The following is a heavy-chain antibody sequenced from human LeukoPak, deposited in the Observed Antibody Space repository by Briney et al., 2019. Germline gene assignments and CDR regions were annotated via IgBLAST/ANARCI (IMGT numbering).Heavy chain of an antibody. CDR3: ARHLDILTGYYRGDYYYYMDV. V-gene: IGHV5-51*01. Sequence: GESLKISCKGSGYSFTSYWIGWVRQMPGKGLEWMGIIYPGDSDTRYSPSFQGQVTISADKSFSTAYLQWSSLKASDTAMYYCARHLDILTGYYRGDYYYYMDVWGKGTTVTVSS. CDR2: IYPGDSDT. D-gene: IGHD3-9*01. CDR1: GYSFTSYW. J-gene: IGHJ6*03.